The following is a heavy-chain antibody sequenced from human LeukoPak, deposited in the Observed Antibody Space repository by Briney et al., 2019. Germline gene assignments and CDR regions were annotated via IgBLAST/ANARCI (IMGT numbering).Heavy chain of an antibody. D-gene: IGHD4-11*01. J-gene: IGHJ4*01. CDR2: IWSDGTNR. CDR1: GFIFRQHG. Sequence: GGSLRLSCAASGFIFRQHGMHWVRQAPGQGLEWVADIWSDGTNRFYADSVKGRFTISRDNSQNTVFLQMDSLRVKDTAIYYCARDAQRGFDYSNSLKYWGHGTLVTVSS. V-gene: IGHV3-33*01. CDR3: ARDAQRGFDYSNSLKY.